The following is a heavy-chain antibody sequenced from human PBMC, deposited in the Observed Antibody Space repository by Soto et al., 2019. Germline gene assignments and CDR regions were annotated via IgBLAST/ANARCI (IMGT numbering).Heavy chain of an antibody. V-gene: IGHV3-30*18. CDR2: ISYDGSNK. CDR1: GFTFSSFG. D-gene: IGHD3-3*01. Sequence: PGGSLRLSCAASGFTFSSFGMHWVRQAPGKGLEWVAIISYDGSNKYYRDSVKGRFTISRDNSKNTVFLQMNSLRTEDTAVYFCAKGSYYDFWSGYYTQSHPDYWGQGTLVTVS. J-gene: IGHJ4*02. CDR3: AKGSYYDFWSGYYTQSHPDY.